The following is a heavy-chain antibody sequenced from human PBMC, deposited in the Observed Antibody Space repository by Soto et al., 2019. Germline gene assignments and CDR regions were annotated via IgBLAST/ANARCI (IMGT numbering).Heavy chain of an antibody. CDR1: GGSISSSSYY. Sequence: TSETLSLTCTVSGGSISSSSYYWGWIRQPPGKGLEWIGSIYYSGSTNYNPSLKSRVTISVDTSKNQFSLKLSSVTAADTAVYYCARDSHIVVVPAAHYYYYGMDVWGQGTTVTVSS. D-gene: IGHD2-2*01. V-gene: IGHV4-39*07. CDR2: IYYSGST. J-gene: IGHJ6*02. CDR3: ARDSHIVVVPAAHYYYYGMDV.